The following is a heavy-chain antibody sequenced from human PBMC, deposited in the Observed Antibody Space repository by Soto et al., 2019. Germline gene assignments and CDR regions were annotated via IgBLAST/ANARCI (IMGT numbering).Heavy chain of an antibody. CDR1: HGSISSSNW. D-gene: IGHD3-10*01. CDR3: AGSKVPNTLCDY. CDR2: IYHSGST. J-gene: IGHJ4*01. Sequence: QVQLQESGPGLVKPSGTLTLTCAVSHGSISSSNWWSWVRPPPGKGLKWIGEIYHSGSTTYNPSLKSRVTIPVSKAQNQCSPKLSPVTAALVAVDYWAGSKVPNTLCDYWGHGTPV. V-gene: IGHV4-4*02.